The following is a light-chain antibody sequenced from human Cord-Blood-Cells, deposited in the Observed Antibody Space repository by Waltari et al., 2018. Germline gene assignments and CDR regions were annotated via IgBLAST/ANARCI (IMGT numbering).Light chain of an antibody. V-gene: IGLV2-14*01. Sequence: QSALTQPASVSGSPGQSITISCTGTSSDVGGYNYVSWYQQHPGKASKLMIYDVSKRPSGVSNRFSGSKSGNTASLTISGLQAEDEADYYCSSYTSSSTLVFGGGTKPTVL. CDR1: SSDVGGYNY. CDR3: SSYTSSSTLV. CDR2: DVS. J-gene: IGLJ2*01.